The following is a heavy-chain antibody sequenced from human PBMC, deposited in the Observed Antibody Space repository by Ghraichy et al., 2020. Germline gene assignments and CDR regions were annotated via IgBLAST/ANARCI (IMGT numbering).Heavy chain of an antibody. D-gene: IGHD2-2*01. CDR2: IIPIFGTA. Sequence: SSVKVSCKASGGTFSSYAISWVRQAPGQGLEWMGGIIPIFGTANYAQKFQGRVTITADESTSTAYMELSSLRSEDTAVYYCARDRGGRQVSVVPAADDAFDIWGQGTMVTVSS. J-gene: IGHJ3*02. V-gene: IGHV1-69*13. CDR1: GGTFSSYA. CDR3: ARDRGGRQVSVVPAADDAFDI.